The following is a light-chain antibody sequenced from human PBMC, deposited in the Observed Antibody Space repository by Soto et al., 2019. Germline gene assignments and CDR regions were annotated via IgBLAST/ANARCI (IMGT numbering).Light chain of an antibody. J-gene: IGKJ4*01. Sequence: DIVMTQSPDSLAVSLGERATINCRSSQSVLYSSNNKNYLAWYQQKPGQPPKLLIYWASTRESGVPDRFSGSGSGTDFTLTINSLQAEDVAVYYCQQYYSTPTFGGGTKVDI. CDR1: QSVLYSSNNKNY. CDR3: QQYYSTPT. V-gene: IGKV4-1*01. CDR2: WAS.